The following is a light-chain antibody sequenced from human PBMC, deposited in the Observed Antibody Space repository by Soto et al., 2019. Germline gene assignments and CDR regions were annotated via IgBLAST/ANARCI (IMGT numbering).Light chain of an antibody. CDR2: GAS. Sequence: EIVLTQSPGTLSLSPGERATLSCWASQSVSSSYLAWYQQKPGQAPRLLIYGASSRATDIPDRFSGSGSGTDFTLTISRLEPEDFAVYYCQQYGRSPWTFGQGTKVEV. V-gene: IGKV3-20*01. CDR1: QSVSSSY. J-gene: IGKJ1*01. CDR3: QQYGRSPWT.